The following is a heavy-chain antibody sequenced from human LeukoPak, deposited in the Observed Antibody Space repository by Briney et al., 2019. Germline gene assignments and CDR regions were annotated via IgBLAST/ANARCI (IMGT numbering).Heavy chain of an antibody. V-gene: IGHV3-7*01. Sequence: PGGSLRLSCAASGFTFRNYWMRWVRQAPGKGLEWVANIKEDGSEKYYVDSVKGRFTISRDNAKNSLYLQMNSLRAEDTAVYYCARDIVATMHNWFDPWGQGTLVTVSS. CDR2: IKEDGSEK. CDR1: GFTFRNYW. J-gene: IGHJ5*01. CDR3: ARDIVATMHNWFDP. D-gene: IGHD5-12*01.